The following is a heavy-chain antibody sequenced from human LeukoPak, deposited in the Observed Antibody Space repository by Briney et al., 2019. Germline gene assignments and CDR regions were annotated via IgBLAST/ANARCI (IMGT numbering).Heavy chain of an antibody. Sequence: GGSLRLSYEASGFTFSTYAMSWVRQAPGEGLEWVSAISGSGGSTYYADSVKGRFTISRDNSKNTLYLQMNSLRAEDTAVYYCARARFLTGIDYWGQGTLVTVSS. V-gene: IGHV3-23*01. J-gene: IGHJ4*02. CDR2: ISGSGGST. D-gene: IGHD7-27*01. CDR1: GFTFSTYA. CDR3: ARARFLTGIDY.